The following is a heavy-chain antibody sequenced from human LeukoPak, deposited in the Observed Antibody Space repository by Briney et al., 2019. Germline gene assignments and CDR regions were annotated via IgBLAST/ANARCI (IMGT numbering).Heavy chain of an antibody. D-gene: IGHD3-16*01. CDR2: IYSVGST. Sequence: GGSLRLSCAASGSTVRSNYMTWVRQAPGKGLEWVSVIYSVGSTYYADSVKGRFTISRDNTNNTLYLQMNSLRAEDTAVYFCASSPVWYGMDVWGQGTTVTVSS. V-gene: IGHV3-66*01. CDR1: GSTVRSNY. J-gene: IGHJ6*02. CDR3: ASSPVWYGMDV.